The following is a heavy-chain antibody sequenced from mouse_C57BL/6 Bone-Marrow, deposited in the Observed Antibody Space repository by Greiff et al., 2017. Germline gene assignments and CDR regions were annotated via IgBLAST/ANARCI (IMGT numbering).Heavy chain of an antibody. Sequence: EVHLVESGGDLVKPGGSLKLSCAASGFTFSSYGMSWVRQTPDKRLEWVATISSGGSYTYYPDSVKGRFTISRDNAKNTLYLQMSSLKSEDTAMYYCARITTVVVPMDYWGQGTSVTVAS. CDR2: ISSGGSYT. D-gene: IGHD1-1*01. J-gene: IGHJ4*01. CDR1: GFTFSSYG. CDR3: ARITTVVVPMDY. V-gene: IGHV5-6*01.